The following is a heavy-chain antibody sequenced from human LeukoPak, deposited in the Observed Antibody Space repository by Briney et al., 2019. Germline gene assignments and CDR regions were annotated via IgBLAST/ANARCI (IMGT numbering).Heavy chain of an antibody. CDR1: GFTFSSYW. CDR2: INSDGSST. CDR3: AGDYVWGSYREHNWFDP. J-gene: IGHJ5*02. Sequence: GGSLRLSCAASGFTFSSYWMHWVRQAPGKGLVWVSRINSDGSSTSYADSVKGRFTISRDNAKNTLYLQMNSLRAEDTAVYYCAGDYVWGSYREHNWFDPWGQGTLVTVSS. V-gene: IGHV3-74*01. D-gene: IGHD3-16*02.